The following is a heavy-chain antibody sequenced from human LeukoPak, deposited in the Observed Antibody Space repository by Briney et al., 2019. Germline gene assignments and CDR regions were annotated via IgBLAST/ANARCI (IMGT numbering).Heavy chain of an antibody. CDR2: MNPNSGNA. CDR3: ARGAREVVVIITKYYVDF. CDR1: GYTVSSYD. V-gene: IGHV1-8*01. J-gene: IGHJ4*02. Sequence: GASVKVSCKASGYTVSSYDIKGVRQAAGQGLEGRGWMNPNSGNAGYAQKFQGRVTMTRNTSINTAYMEVSSLRSDDSAVYYCARGAREVVVIITKYYVDFWGQGTLVTVSS. D-gene: IGHD3-22*01.